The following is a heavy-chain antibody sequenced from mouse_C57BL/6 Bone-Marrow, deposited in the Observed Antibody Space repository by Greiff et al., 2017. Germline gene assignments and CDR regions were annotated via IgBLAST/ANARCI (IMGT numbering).Heavy chain of an antibody. D-gene: IGHD1-1*01. J-gene: IGHJ1*03. CDR1: GFTFSDYY. Sequence: EVKLVESEGGLVQPGSSMKLSCTASGFTFSDYYMAWVRQVPEKGLEWVANINYDGSSTYYLDSLKSRFLISRDNAKNILYLQMSSLKSEDTATYYCARSYYYGSSYLWYFDVWGTGTTVTVSS. V-gene: IGHV5-16*01. CDR2: INYDGSST. CDR3: ARSYYYGSSYLWYFDV.